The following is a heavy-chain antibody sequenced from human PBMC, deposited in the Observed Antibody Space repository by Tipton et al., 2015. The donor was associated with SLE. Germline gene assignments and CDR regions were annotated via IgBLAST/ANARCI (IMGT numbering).Heavy chain of an antibody. CDR3: AREGSGDSSGYYYDY. Sequence: LRLSCTVSGGSISSSSYYWGWIRQPPGKGLEWIGSIYYSGSTYYNPSLKSRVTISVDTSKNQFSLKLSSVTAADTAVYYCAREGSGDSSGYYYDYWGQGTLVTVSS. CDR1: GGSISSSSYY. V-gene: IGHV4-39*07. J-gene: IGHJ4*02. CDR2: IYYSGST. D-gene: IGHD3-22*01.